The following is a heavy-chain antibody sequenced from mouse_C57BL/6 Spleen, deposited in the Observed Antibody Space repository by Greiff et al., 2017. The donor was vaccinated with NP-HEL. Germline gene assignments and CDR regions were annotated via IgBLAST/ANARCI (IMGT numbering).Heavy chain of an antibody. V-gene: IGHV5-12*01. CDR3: ARHEGYYYGSRGYFDV. J-gene: IGHJ1*03. D-gene: IGHD1-1*01. Sequence: EVKLVESGGGLVQPGGSLKLSCAASGFTFSDYYMYWVRQTPEKRLEWVAYISNGGGSTYYPDTVKGRFTISRDNAKNTLYLQMSRLKSEDTAMYYCARHEGYYYGSRGYFDVWGTGTTVTVSS. CDR2: ISNGGGST. CDR1: GFTFSDYY.